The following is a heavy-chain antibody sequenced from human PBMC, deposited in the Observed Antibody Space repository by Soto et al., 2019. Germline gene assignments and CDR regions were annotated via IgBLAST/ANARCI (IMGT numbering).Heavy chain of an antibody. J-gene: IGHJ6*02. CDR1: GGSVTTGSYN. Sequence: QVQLQESGPGLVRPSETLSLTCTVSGGSVTTGSYNWSWIRRPPGKGLEWIGNIFFTGITHYNPSLHNRVTMSVDTSKNQFSLTVTSVTAADTAVYYCARDGHGMDVWGQGTTVTVSS. CDR3: ARDGHGMDV. V-gene: IGHV4-61*01. CDR2: IFFTGIT.